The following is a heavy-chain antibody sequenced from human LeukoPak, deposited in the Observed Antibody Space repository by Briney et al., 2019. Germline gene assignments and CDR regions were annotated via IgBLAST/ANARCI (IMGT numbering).Heavy chain of an antibody. CDR2: IIPIFGTA. V-gene: IGHV1-69*05. J-gene: IGHJ3*02. CDR1: GGTFSSYA. D-gene: IGHD3-22*01. Sequence: SVKVSCKASGGTFSSYAISWVRQAPGQGLEWMGRIIPIFGTANYAQKFQGRVTITTDESTSTAYMELSSLGSEDTAVYYCARMYYYDSSGYGDAFDIWGQGTMVTVSS. CDR3: ARMYYYDSSGYGDAFDI.